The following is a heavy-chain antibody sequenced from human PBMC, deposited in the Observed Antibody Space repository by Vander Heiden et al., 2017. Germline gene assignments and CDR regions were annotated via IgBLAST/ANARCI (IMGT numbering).Heavy chain of an antibody. CDR1: GFTFSSYG. CDR2: IWYDGSNK. J-gene: IGHJ4*02. V-gene: IGHV3-33*01. CDR3: ARDTKGRPVTTVEFDY. D-gene: IGHD4-17*01. Sequence: QVQLVESGGGVVQPGRSLRLSCAASGFTFSSYGMHWVRQAPGKGLEWVAGIWYDGSNKYYADSVKGRFTISRENSKNTLYLKMNSLRAEDTAVYYCARDTKGRPVTTVEFDYWGQGTLVTVSS.